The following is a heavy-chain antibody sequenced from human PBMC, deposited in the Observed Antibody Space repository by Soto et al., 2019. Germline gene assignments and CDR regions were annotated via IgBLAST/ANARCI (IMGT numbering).Heavy chain of an antibody. D-gene: IGHD2-21*02. CDR2: IYWDDDK. V-gene: IGHV2-5*02. CDR3: AHSRCGRDCLRSYSSHYYYGMDV. CDR1: GFSLSTGGVG. Sequence: QITLKESGPTLVKPTQTLTLTCTFSGFSLSTGGVGVGWLRQPPGKALEWLALIYWDDDKRYSPSLKSRLTVTKDTSKNQVVLTMTNMDPVDTATYYCAHSRCGRDCLRSYSSHYYYGMDVWGQGTTVTVSS. J-gene: IGHJ6*02.